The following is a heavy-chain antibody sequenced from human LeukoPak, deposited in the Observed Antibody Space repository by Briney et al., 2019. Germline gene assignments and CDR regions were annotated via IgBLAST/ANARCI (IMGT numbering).Heavy chain of an antibody. Sequence: GGSLRLSCAASGFTFDDYGMSWVRQAPGKGLEWVSGINWNGGSTGYADSVKGRFTISRDNAKNSLYLQMNSLRAEDTAVYYCAKDLGYYDSSGYLKSSHNFDYWGQGTLVTVSS. D-gene: IGHD3-22*01. CDR3: AKDLGYYDSSGYLKSSHNFDY. J-gene: IGHJ4*02. CDR1: GFTFDDYG. CDR2: INWNGGST. V-gene: IGHV3-20*04.